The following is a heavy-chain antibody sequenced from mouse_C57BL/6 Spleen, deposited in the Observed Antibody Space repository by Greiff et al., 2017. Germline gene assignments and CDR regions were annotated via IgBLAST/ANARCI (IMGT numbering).Heavy chain of an antibody. CDR1: GYTFTSYW. CDR3: TRSFPYSSCFEALFAD. D-gene: IGHD1-1*01. Sequence: EVQLQQSGTVLARPGASVKMSCKTSGYTFTSYWMHWVKQRPGQGLEWIGAIYPGNSDTSYNQKFKGKAKLTAVTSASTAYMELSSLTNGDSAVYYCTRSFPYSSCFEALFADRGQGTLVTVSA. CDR2: IYPGNSDT. J-gene: IGHJ3*01. V-gene: IGHV1-5*01.